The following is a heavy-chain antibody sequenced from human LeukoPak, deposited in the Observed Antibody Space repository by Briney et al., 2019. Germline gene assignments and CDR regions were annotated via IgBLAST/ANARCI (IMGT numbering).Heavy chain of an antibody. CDR1: GSSFTTYW. D-gene: IGHD1-14*01. CDR2: IYPGDSAT. J-gene: IGHJ3*02. V-gene: IGHV5-51*01. Sequence: GESLQISCQGSGSSFTTYWIAWVRQLPGKGLEWMGIIYPGDSATTYSPSFQGQVTISADKSISTAYLQWSSLKASDTAMYYCARPGGKYKQKNAFDIWGQGTMVTVSS. CDR3: ARPGGKYKQKNAFDI.